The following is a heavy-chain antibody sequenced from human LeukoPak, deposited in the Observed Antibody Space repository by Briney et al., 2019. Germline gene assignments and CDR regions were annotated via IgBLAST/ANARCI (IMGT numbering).Heavy chain of an antibody. CDR1: GGFISSYY. J-gene: IGHJ4*02. V-gene: IGHV4-59*01. D-gene: IGHD6-13*01. CDR3: ARESGKYSSSWYYFDY. CDR2: IYYSGST. Sequence: SETLSLTCTVSGGFISSYYWSWIRQPPGKGLEWIGYIYYSGSTNYNPSLKSRVTISVDTSKNQFSLKLSSVTAADTAVYYCARESGKYSSSWYYFDYWGQGTLVTVSS.